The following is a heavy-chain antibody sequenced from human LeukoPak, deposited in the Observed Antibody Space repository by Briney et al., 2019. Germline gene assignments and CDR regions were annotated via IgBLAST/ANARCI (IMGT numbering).Heavy chain of an antibody. V-gene: IGHV1-46*01. D-gene: IGHD2-15*01. Sequence: ASVKVSCKASGYTFTAFYIHWVRQAPGQGLEWMAKLVPSRGSPSYAQNFQGRVTVTSDTSTNTVYMELSSLRSEDTAVYYCARGVRSDCYSCFDYWGQGTLVTVSS. CDR2: LVPSRGSP. J-gene: IGHJ4*02. CDR3: ARGVRSDCYSCFDY. CDR1: GYTFTAFY.